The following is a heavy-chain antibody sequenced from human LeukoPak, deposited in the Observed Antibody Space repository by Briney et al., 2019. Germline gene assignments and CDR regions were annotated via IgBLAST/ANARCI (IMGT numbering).Heavy chain of an antibody. CDR1: GFTFSSYA. V-gene: IGHV3-64*01. CDR2: ISSNGGST. D-gene: IGHD6-6*01. Sequence: GGSLRLSCAASGFTFSSYAMHWVRQAPGRGLEYVSAISSNGGSTYYANSVKGRFTISRDNSKNTLFLQMGSLRAEDMAVYYCARGGSIAARPIDYWGQGTLVTVSS. J-gene: IGHJ4*02. CDR3: ARGGSIAARPIDY.